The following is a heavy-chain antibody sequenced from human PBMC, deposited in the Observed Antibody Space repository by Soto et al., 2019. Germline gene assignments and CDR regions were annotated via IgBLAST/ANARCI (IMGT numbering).Heavy chain of an antibody. D-gene: IGHD5-12*01. CDR3: AKDRYSGYYNGGDFDY. J-gene: IGHJ4*02. Sequence: GGSLRLSCAASGFTFSSYAMSWVRQAPGKGLEWVSAISGSGGSTYYADSVKGRFTISRDNSKNTLYLQMNSLRAEDTAVYYCAKDRYSGYYNGGDFDYWGQGTLVTVSS. CDR2: ISGSGGST. V-gene: IGHV3-23*01. CDR1: GFTFSSYA.